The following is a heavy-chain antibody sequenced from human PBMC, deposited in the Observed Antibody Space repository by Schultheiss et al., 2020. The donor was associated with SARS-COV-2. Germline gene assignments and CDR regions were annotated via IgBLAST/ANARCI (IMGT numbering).Heavy chain of an antibody. CDR3: AKSHDYDFWSGYYHYYYYYYMDV. D-gene: IGHD3-3*01. Sequence: GGSLRLSCAASGFTFSDYYMSWIRQAPGKGLEWVSAISGSGGSTYYADSVKGRFTISRDNAKNSLYLQMNSLRAEDTAVYYCAKSHDYDFWSGYYHYYYYYYMDVWGKGTTVTVSS. V-gene: IGHV3-11*04. J-gene: IGHJ6*03. CDR1: GFTFSDYY. CDR2: ISGSGGST.